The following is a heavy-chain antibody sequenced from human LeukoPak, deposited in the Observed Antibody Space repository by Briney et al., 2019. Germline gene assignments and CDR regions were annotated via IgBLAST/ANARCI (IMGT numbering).Heavy chain of an antibody. Sequence: GSLRLSCAASGFTFSNYGMHWVRQAPGKGLEWVAVIWYDGSNKYYADSVKGRFTISRDNSKNTLYLQMNSLRAEDTAVYYCARERRSGNTVTWFDPWGQGTLVTVSS. D-gene: IGHD4-17*01. J-gene: IGHJ5*02. V-gene: IGHV3-33*01. CDR1: GFTFSNYG. CDR2: IWYDGSNK. CDR3: ARERRSGNTVTWFDP.